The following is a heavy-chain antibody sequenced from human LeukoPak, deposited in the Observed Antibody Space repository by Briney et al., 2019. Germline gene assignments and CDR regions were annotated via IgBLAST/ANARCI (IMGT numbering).Heavy chain of an antibody. V-gene: IGHV2-5*01. CDR2: IYWNGDK. J-gene: IGHJ5*02. CDR3: ARRIRFGESSKENWIDP. D-gene: IGHD3-10*01. Sequence: SGPTLVKPTQTLTLTCTFSGFSLSTSAVGVGWIRQPPGRALEWLARIYWNGDKCYSPSLRSRLTITKDTSKNQVVLTMTNMDPGDTATYYCARRIRFGESSKENWIDPWGQGTLVTVSS. CDR1: GFSLSTSAVG.